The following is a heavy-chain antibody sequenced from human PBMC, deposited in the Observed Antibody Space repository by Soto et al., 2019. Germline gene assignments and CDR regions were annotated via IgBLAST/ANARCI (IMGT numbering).Heavy chain of an antibody. V-gene: IGHV1-69*02. CDR3: ARSRGIALGGAGFDY. D-gene: IGHD6-19*01. J-gene: IGHJ4*02. CDR2: IIPILGIA. CDR1: GGTFSSYT. Sequence: QVQLVQSGAEVKKPGSSVKVSCKASGGTFSSYTISWVRQAPGQGLEWMGRIIPILGIANYAQKFQGRVAITADQHPSKADLERSSLRSEDTAMYYCARSRGIALGGAGFDYWGQGTRVAVSS.